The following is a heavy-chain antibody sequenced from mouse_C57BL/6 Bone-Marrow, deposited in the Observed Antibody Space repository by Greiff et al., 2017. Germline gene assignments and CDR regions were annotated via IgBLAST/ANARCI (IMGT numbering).Heavy chain of an antibody. CDR2: IYPRSGNT. J-gene: IGHJ2*01. D-gene: IGHD1-1*01. V-gene: IGHV1-81*01. Sequence: VKLQESGAELARPGASVKLSCKASGYTFTSYGISWVKQRTGQGLEWIGEIYPRSGNTYYNEKFKGKATLTADKSSSTAYMELRSLTSEDSAVYFCARILYYYGSLDYWGQGTTLTVSS. CDR3: ARILYYYGSLDY. CDR1: GYTFTSYG.